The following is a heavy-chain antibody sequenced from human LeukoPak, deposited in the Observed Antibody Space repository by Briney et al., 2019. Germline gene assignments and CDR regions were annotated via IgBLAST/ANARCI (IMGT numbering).Heavy chain of an antibody. CDR2: LNPKRGGT. Sequence: GASVKVSCKASGYTFTGYYMHWVRQAPGQGLEWMGWLNPKRGGTNYAQKFQGRVTMTRDTSISTAYMELSRLRSDDTAVYYCARGIVVVPAAPRNWFDPWGQGTLVTVSS. CDR1: GYTFTGYY. V-gene: IGHV1-2*02. J-gene: IGHJ5*02. CDR3: ARGIVVVPAAPRNWFDP. D-gene: IGHD2-2*01.